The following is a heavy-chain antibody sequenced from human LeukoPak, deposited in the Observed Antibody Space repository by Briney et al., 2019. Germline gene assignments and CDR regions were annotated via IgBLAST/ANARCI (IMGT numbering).Heavy chain of an antibody. CDR3: ARDKQWLYCFDQ. D-gene: IGHD6-19*01. CDR2: ISYDGNNI. CDR1: GFSFSDYA. J-gene: IGHJ4*02. Sequence: ERSLRLSCGASGFSFSDYAMHWVRQAPAKGLEWVAVISYDGNNIHYADSVKGRFTIFRDNSKNTLYLQMNSLRAEDTAVYYCARDKQWLYCFDQWGQGTPVTVSS. V-gene: IGHV3-30-3*01.